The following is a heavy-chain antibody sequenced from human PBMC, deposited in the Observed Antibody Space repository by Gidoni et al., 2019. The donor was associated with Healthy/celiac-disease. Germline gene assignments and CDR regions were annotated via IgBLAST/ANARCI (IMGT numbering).Heavy chain of an antibody. CDR2: ISYDGSNK. D-gene: IGHD1-1*01. CDR1: GFTFSSYG. CDR3: AKGEHDY. J-gene: IGHJ4*02. Sequence: QVQLVESGGGVVQPVRSLRLSCAASGFTFSSYGMHWVRQAPGKGLEWVAVISYDGSNKYYADSVKGRFTISRDNSKNTLYLQMNSLRAEDTAVYYCAKGEHDYWGQGTLVTVSS. V-gene: IGHV3-30*18.